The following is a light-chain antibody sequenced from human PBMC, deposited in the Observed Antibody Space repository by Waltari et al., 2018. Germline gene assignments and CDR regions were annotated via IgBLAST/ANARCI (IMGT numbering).Light chain of an antibody. J-gene: IGLJ1*01. CDR2: DVS. V-gene: IGLV2-14*03. CDR1: DSDVRAYNF. Sequence: QSALTQPASVPWSPGKAINLSCTGTDSDVRAYNFVSWYRQHPGKAPHLIIYDVSERPPGISDRFSGSKSDTTASLTISGLQADDEAVYYCSSYTTSNAPGVFGTGTKVTVL. CDR3: SSYTTSNAPGV.